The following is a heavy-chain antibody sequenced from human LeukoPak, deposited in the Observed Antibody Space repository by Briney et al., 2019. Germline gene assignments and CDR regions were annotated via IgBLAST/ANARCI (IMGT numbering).Heavy chain of an antibody. J-gene: IGHJ4*02. CDR3: ARERWLDLGEFDY. Sequence: GGSLRLSCAASGFTFSSYGMHWVRQAPGKGLEWVAVIWYDGSNKYYADSVKGRFTISRDNSKNTLYLQMNSLRAEDTAVYYCARERWLDLGEFDYWGQGTLVTVSS. CDR1: GFTFSSYG. D-gene: IGHD6-19*01. V-gene: IGHV3-33*01. CDR2: IWYDGSNK.